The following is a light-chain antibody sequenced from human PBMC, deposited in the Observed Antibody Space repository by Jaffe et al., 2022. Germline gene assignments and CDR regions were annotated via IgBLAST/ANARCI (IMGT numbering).Light chain of an antibody. J-gene: IGLJ1*01. Sequence: HSVLTQPPSVSAAPGQKVTISCSGGYSNIGNNYVSWYQNFPGTAPKLLIYENDKRSSGIPDRFSGSRSGTSATLGITGLQTGDEADYYCGTWDNSLSAGVFGTGTKVIVL. V-gene: IGLV1-51*02. CDR3: GTWDNSLSAGV. CDR1: YSNIGNNY. CDR2: END.